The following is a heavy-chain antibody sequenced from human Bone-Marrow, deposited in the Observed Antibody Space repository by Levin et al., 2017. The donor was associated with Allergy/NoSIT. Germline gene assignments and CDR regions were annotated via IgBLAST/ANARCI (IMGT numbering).Heavy chain of an antibody. CDR2: ISSSSSTI. D-gene: IGHD3-9*01. J-gene: IGHJ4*02. CDR1: GFTFSSYS. Sequence: GGSLRLSCAASGFTFSSYSMNWVRQAPGKGLEWVSYISSSSSTIYYADSVKGRFTISRDNAKNSLYLQMNSLRAEDTAVYYCARDVGQYYDILTGYPITGYYFDYWGQGTLVTVSS. V-gene: IGHV3-48*01. CDR3: ARDVGQYYDILTGYPITGYYFDY.